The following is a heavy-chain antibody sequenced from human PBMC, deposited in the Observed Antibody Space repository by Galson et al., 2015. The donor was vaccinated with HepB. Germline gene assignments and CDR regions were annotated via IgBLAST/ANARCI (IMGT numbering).Heavy chain of an antibody. J-gene: IGHJ5*02. D-gene: IGHD2-2*01. CDR3: AKDPAFGVIPAGWFDL. V-gene: IGHV3-30*18. Sequence: SPRLPRPASGLTFSHSGMHWVRHSQGKGLEWVTVISYGGSNQYYADSEKGLFTISSDNSKHTLYLQMNSLRPEDTAVYFCAKDPAFGVIPAGWFDLWGQGTLVIVSS. CDR2: ISYGGSNQ. CDR1: GLTFSHSG.